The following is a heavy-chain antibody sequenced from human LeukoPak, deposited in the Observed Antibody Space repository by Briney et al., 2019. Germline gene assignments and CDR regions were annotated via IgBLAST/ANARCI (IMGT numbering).Heavy chain of an antibody. J-gene: IGHJ4*02. Sequence: AGGSLRLSCAASGFTFSDYYMSWIRQAPGKGLEWVSYISSSSSYTNYADSVKGRFTISRDNAKNSLYLQMNSLRDEDTAVYYCARAYYGLGSYYDYWGQGTLVTVSS. CDR1: GFTFSDYY. CDR2: ISSSSSYT. CDR3: ARAYYGLGSYYDY. V-gene: IGHV3-11*06. D-gene: IGHD3-10*01.